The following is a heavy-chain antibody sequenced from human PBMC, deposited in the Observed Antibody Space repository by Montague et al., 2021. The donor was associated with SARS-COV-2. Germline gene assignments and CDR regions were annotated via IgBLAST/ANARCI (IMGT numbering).Heavy chain of an antibody. D-gene: IGHD6-19*01. CDR3: AREQQWLGAVYYYYGMDV. CDR2: TYYRSKWYN. CDR1: GGSVSSNSAA. Sequence: CAISGGSVSSNSAAWNWIRQSPSRGLEWLGRTYYRSKWYNDYALSVKSRITINPDTSKNQFSLQLNSVTPEDTAVYYRAREQQWLGAVYYYYGMDVWGQGTTVTVSS. J-gene: IGHJ6*02. V-gene: IGHV6-1*01.